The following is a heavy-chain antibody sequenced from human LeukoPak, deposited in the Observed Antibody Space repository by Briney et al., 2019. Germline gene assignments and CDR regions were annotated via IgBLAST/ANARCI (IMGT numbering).Heavy chain of an antibody. CDR1: GGSISSGGYY. V-gene: IGHV4-31*03. J-gene: IGHJ6*03. CDR2: IYYSGST. D-gene: IGHD5-12*01. CDR3: ARGVATSNYYYYYMDV. Sequence: TLSLTCTVSGGSISSGGYYWSWIRQHPGKGLEWIGYIYYSGSTYYNPSLKSRVTISVDTSKNQFSLKLSSVTAADTAVYYCARGVATSNYYYYYMDVWGKGTTVTVSS.